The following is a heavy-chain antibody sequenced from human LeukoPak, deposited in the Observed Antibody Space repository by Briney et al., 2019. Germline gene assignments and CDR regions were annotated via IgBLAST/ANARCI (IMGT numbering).Heavy chain of an antibody. Sequence: QPGGSLRLSCAASGFTFSSCSMNWVRQAPGKGLEWVSYISSSSSTIYYADSVKGRFTISRDNAKNSLYLQMNSLRAEDTAVYYCARTGFGGDGYEYFDYWGQGTLVTVSS. J-gene: IGHJ4*02. CDR3: ARTGFGGDGYEYFDY. V-gene: IGHV3-48*04. CDR1: GFTFSSCS. CDR2: ISSSSSTI. D-gene: IGHD5-24*01.